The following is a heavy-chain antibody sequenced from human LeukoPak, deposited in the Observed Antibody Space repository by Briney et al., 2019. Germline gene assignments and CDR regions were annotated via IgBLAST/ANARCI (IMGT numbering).Heavy chain of an antibody. V-gene: IGHV3-23*01. J-gene: IGHJ4*02. CDR3: TKGESQPKYYFDY. CDR2: ISGSGGNT. CDR1: GFTFTSA. D-gene: IGHD2-2*01. Sequence: GGSLRLSCAASGFTFTSAMRWVRQAPGKGLEWVSSISGSGGNTFYADSVKGRFTISRDNSKNTLHLQMNSLRAEDTAVYYCTKGESQPKYYFDYWGQGTLVTVSS.